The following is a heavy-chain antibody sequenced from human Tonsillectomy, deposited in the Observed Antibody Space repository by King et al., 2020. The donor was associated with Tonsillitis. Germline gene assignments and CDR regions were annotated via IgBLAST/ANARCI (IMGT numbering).Heavy chain of an antibody. D-gene: IGHD5-12*01. CDR3: ATGERGYVFHMGVIDY. Sequence: QLVQSGAEVKKPGASVKVSCKVSGYTLTELSMHWVRQAPGKGLEWMGGFDPEDGETIYAQQFQGRVTMTEDTSTDTAYMELGSLRSEDTAVYYCATGERGYVFHMGVIDYWGQGTLVTVSS. CDR2: FDPEDGET. V-gene: IGHV1-24*01. J-gene: IGHJ4*02. CDR1: GYTLTELS.